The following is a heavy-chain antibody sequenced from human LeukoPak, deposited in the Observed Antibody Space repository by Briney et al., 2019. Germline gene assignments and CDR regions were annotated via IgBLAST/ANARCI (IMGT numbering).Heavy chain of an antibody. J-gene: IGHJ6*03. D-gene: IGHD4-11*01. Sequence: ASVKVSSKASGYTFTSYYMHWVRQAPGQGLEWMGIINPSGGSTSYAQKFQGRVTMTRDMSTSTVYMELSSLRSEDTAVYYCARAKYSNYVYYYYMDVWGKGTTVTVSS. CDR1: GYTFTSYY. CDR2: INPSGGST. V-gene: IGHV1-46*01. CDR3: ARAKYSNYVYYYYMDV.